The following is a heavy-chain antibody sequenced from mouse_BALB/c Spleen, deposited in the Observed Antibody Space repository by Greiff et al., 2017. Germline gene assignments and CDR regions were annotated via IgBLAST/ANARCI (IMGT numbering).Heavy chain of an antibody. Sequence: EVKLVESGGGLVKPGGSLKLSCAASGFTFSDYYMYWVRQTPEKRLEWVATISDGGSYTYYPDSVKGRFTISRDNAKNNLYLQMSSLKSEDTAMYYCAREGAKIPGGYFDDWGAGTTVTVSS. CDR2: ISDGGSYT. CDR3: AREGAKIPGGYFDD. V-gene: IGHV5-4*02. CDR1: GFTFSDYY. J-gene: IGHJ1*01. D-gene: IGHD5-1-1*01.